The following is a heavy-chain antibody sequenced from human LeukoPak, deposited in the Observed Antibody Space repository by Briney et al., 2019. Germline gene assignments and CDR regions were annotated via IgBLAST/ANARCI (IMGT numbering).Heavy chain of an antibody. CDR2: IKEDGREI. CDR3: ARDPVRRFDY. V-gene: IGHV3-7*03. Sequence: GGSLRLSCAASGFTFSKYWMTWVRQPPGRGPEWVANIKEDGREIHYVDAVKGRFTISRDNVKNSLYLQMNSLRAEDTAVYYCARDPVRRFDYWGQGTLVTVSS. CDR1: GFTFSKYW. J-gene: IGHJ4*02.